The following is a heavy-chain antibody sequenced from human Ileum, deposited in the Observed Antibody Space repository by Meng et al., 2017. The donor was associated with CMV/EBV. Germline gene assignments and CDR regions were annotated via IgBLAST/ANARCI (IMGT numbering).Heavy chain of an antibody. CDR1: GFTFSSYG. V-gene: IGHV3-30*02. D-gene: IGHD2-2*01. CDR2: IRYDGSNK. J-gene: IGHJ6*02. Sequence: GESLKISCAASGFTFSSYGMHWVRQAPGKGLEWVAFIRYDGSNKYYADSVKGRFTISRDNSKNTLYLQMNSLTAEDTAVYYCAKDRSDIVVVPAASGPKPGMDVWGQGTTVTVSS. CDR3: AKDRSDIVVVPAASGPKPGMDV.